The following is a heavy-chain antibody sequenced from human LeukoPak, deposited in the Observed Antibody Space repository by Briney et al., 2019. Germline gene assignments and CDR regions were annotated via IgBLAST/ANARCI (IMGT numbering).Heavy chain of an antibody. CDR3: ARDGPYSYDFDY. D-gene: IGHD5-18*01. Sequence: GGSLRLSCAASGFTFSSFAMNWVRQAPGKGLEWVSSISSTSTYIYYADSVKGRFTISRDNAKNSLYLQMNSLRAEDTAVYYCARDGPYSYDFDYRGQGTLVTVSS. V-gene: IGHV3-21*01. CDR1: GFTFSSFA. J-gene: IGHJ4*02. CDR2: ISSTSTYI.